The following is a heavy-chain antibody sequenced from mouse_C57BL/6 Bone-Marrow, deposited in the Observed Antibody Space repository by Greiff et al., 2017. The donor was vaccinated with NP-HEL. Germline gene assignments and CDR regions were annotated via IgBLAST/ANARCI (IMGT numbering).Heavy chain of an antibody. Sequence: EVQGVESGGDLVKPGGSLKLSCAASGFTFSSYGMSWVRQTPDKRLEWVATISSGGSYTYYPDSVKGRFTISRDNAKNTLYLQVSSLKSEDTAMYYCARLRGIIDYYGSSYRDYAMDYGGQGTSVTVSS. CDR1: GFTFSSYG. D-gene: IGHD1-1*01. CDR2: ISSGGSYT. CDR3: ARLRGIIDYYGSSYRDYAMDY. J-gene: IGHJ4*01. V-gene: IGHV5-6*01.